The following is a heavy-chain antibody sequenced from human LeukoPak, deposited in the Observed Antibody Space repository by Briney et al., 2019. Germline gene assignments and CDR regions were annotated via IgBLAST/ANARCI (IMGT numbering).Heavy chain of an antibody. D-gene: IGHD3-16*01. CDR1: GFTFSSFW. J-gene: IGHJ6*02. CDR3: ARFGVNYGMDV. CDR2: IRPDGSEK. Sequence: GGSLRLSCAASGFTFSSFWMSWVRQTPGKGLEWVANIRPDGSEKEYVDYLKGRFTISRDNAENSLYLQVNSLRVEDTAVYYCARFGVNYGMDVWGQGTTVTVPS. V-gene: IGHV3-7*04.